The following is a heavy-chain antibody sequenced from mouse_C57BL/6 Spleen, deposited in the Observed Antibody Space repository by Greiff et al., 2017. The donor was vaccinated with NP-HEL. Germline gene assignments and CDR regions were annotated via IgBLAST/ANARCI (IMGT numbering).Heavy chain of an antibody. V-gene: IGHV1-82*01. CDR3: ALITTVVATGAMDY. CDR1: GYTFTSSW. Sequence: QVQLKESGPELVKPGASVKISCKASGYTFTSSWMNWVKQRPGKGLEWIGRIYPGDGDTNYNGKFKGKATLTADNSSSTAYMQLSSLTSEDTAVYFCALITTVVATGAMDYWGQGTSVTVSS. D-gene: IGHD1-1*01. CDR2: IYPGDGDT. J-gene: IGHJ4*01.